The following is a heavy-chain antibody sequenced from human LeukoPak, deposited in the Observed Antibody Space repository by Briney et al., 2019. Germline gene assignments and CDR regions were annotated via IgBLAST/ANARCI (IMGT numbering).Heavy chain of an antibody. CDR1: GFTFSSYW. CDR2: IKQDGSEK. D-gene: IGHD6-19*01. Sequence: GGSLRLSCAASGFTFSSYWMSWVRQAPGKGLEWVANIKQDGSEKYYVDSVKGRFTISRDNAKNSLYRQMNSLRAEDTAVYYCARDLVGSSGWDDAFDIWGQGTMVTVSS. CDR3: ARDLVGSSGWDDAFDI. J-gene: IGHJ3*02. V-gene: IGHV3-7*01.